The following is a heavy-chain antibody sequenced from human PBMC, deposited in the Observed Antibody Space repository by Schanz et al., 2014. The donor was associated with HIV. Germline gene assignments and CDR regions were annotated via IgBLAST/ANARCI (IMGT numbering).Heavy chain of an antibody. D-gene: IGHD3-10*01. CDR2: ISYDGSNK. Sequence: QVQLVESGGGVVQPGRSLRLSCAASGFTFSSYAMHWVRQAPGKGLEWVAVISYDGSNKYYADSVKGRFTISRDNSKNTLYLQMNSLRAEDTAVYYCAKGQRGMVRGDNDYWGQGTLVTVSS. J-gene: IGHJ4*02. V-gene: IGHV3-30*04. CDR3: AKGQRGMVRGDNDY. CDR1: GFTFSSYA.